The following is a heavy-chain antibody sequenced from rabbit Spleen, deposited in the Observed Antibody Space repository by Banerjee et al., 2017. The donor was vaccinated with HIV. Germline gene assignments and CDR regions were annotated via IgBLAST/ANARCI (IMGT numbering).Heavy chain of an antibody. V-gene: IGHV1S45*01. Sequence: QEQLEESGGGLVQPEGSLTLTCKASGFDFSSNAMCWVRQAPGKGLEWIACIYAGSSGSTYYASWAKGRFTISKTSSTTVTLQMTSLTAADTATYFCASNFKLWGQGTLVTVS. CDR3: ASNFKL. J-gene: IGHJ4*01. CDR1: GFDFSSNA. CDR2: IYAGSSGST.